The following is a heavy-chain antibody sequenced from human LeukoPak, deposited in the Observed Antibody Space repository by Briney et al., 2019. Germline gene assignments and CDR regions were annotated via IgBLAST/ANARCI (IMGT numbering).Heavy chain of an antibody. Sequence: PGGSLRLSCAASGFTFTTSWMHWFRQAPGKGLVWVSRIESDGTSTTYADSVKGRFTISRDNAKNTLYLQMNSLRAEDTAVYYCARGYSGYFYYWGQGTLVTVSS. CDR2: IESDGTST. J-gene: IGHJ4*02. CDR3: ARGYSGYFYY. D-gene: IGHD5-12*01. CDR1: GFTFTTSW. V-gene: IGHV3-74*01.